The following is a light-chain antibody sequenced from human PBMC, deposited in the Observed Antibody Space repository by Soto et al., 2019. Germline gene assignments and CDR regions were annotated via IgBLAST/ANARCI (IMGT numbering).Light chain of an antibody. J-gene: IGLJ2*01. CDR3: YSYAGSSTLGV. Sequence: QSALTQPRSVSGSPGQSVTISCTGTSSDVGGYNYVSWYQHHPGKGPKLMIYDVSNRPSGVPDRFSGSKSGNTASLTISGLHAADEADYHCYSYAGSSTLGVFGGGTKLTVL. CDR1: SSDVGGYNY. V-gene: IGLV2-11*01. CDR2: DVS.